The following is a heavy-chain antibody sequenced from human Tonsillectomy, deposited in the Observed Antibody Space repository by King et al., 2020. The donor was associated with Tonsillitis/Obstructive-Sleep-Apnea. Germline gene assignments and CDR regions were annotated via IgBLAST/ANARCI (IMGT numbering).Heavy chain of an antibody. CDR3: ASQYQLLSPADY. Sequence: VQLVESGGGLVQPGGSLRLSCAASGFTFSNYAMSWVRQAPGKGLEWVSTIGLSGGGSYFADSVKGRFTISRDNSKNTLYLQMNSLRAEDTAVYYCASQYQLLSPADYWGQGTLVTVSS. CDR2: IGLSGGGS. D-gene: IGHD2-2*01. J-gene: IGHJ4*02. V-gene: IGHV3-23*04. CDR1: GFTFSNYA.